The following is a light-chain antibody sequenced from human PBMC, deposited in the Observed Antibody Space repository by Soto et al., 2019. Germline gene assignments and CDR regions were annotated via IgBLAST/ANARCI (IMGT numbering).Light chain of an antibody. CDR2: SAS. CDR3: QEFHSSSRT. CDR1: RNIESW. Sequence: DIRMTQSPSTLSASVGGRVTISCRASRNIESWLAWYQQRPGGIPQLLIYSASNLQNGVPSRFSGSGSGTDFSLPINGLQPDDFATYYCQEFHSSSRTFGQGNREDMK. V-gene: IGKV1-5*03. J-gene: IGKJ1*01.